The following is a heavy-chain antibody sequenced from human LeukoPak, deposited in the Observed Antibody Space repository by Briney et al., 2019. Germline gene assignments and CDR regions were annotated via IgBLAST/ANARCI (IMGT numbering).Heavy chain of an antibody. Sequence: GESLRLSCAASGFTVSSNYMSWVRQTPGKGLEWVSVIYSGGSTYYADSVKGRFTISRDNSKNTLYLQMNSLRAEDTAVYYCARVQTVDGYYYYGMDVWGQGTTVTVSS. CDR3: ARVQTVDGYYYYGMDV. D-gene: IGHD2-8*01. CDR2: IYSGGST. V-gene: IGHV3-53*01. CDR1: GFTVSSNY. J-gene: IGHJ6*02.